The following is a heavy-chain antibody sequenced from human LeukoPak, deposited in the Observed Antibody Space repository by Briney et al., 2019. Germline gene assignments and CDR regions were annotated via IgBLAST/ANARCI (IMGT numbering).Heavy chain of an antibody. D-gene: IGHD3-10*01. CDR3: ARGGYYGSGNDFRFDP. CDR2: IHYTGST. J-gene: IGHJ5*02. Sequence: SETLSLTCTVSGGSISSYYWSWIRQPPGKGLECIGYIHYTGSTNYNPSLKSRITISVDTSKNQFSLKLNSVTAADTAVYYCARGGYYGSGNDFRFDPWGQGTLVTVSS. CDR1: GGSISSYY. V-gene: IGHV4-59*01.